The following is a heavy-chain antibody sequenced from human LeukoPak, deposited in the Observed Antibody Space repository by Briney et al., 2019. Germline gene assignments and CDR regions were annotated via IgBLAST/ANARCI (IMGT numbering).Heavy chain of an antibody. CDR1: GFTVSSNY. Sequence: PGGSLRLSCAASGFTVSSNYMSWVRQAPGKGLEWVAVIYSGGSTYYADSVKGRFTISRDNSKNTLYLQMNSLRSEDTAVYYCARAGPIRDGYNYFDYWGQGTLVTVSS. J-gene: IGHJ4*02. CDR3: ARAGPIRDGYNYFDY. V-gene: IGHV3-53*05. CDR2: IYSGGST. D-gene: IGHD5-24*01.